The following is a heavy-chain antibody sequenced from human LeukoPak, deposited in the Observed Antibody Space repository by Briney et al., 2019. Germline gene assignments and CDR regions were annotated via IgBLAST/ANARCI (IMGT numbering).Heavy chain of an antibody. CDR3: AKDKSEQQLVFLFDP. V-gene: IGHV3-30*18. Sequence: PGGSLRLSCAASGFTFSSYGMHWVRQAPGKGLEWVAVISYDGSNKYYADSVKGRFTISRDNSKNTLYLQMNSLRAEDTAVYYCAKDKSEQQLVFLFDPWGQGTLVTVSS. CDR2: ISYDGSNK. CDR1: GFTFSSYG. J-gene: IGHJ5*02. D-gene: IGHD6-13*01.